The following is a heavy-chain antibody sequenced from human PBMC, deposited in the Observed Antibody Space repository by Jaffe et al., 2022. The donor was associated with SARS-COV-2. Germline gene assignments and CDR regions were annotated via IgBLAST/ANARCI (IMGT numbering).Heavy chain of an antibody. Sequence: QVQLQESGPGLVKPSQTLSLTCTVSGGSISSGGYYWSWIRQHPGKGLEWIGYIYYSGSTYYNPSLKSRVTISVDTSKNQFSLKLSSVTAADTAVYYCARRGDILTGYQRAFDIWGQGTMVTVSS. V-gene: IGHV4-31*03. D-gene: IGHD3-9*01. CDR3: ARRGDILTGYQRAFDI. CDR1: GGSISSGGYY. CDR2: IYYSGST. J-gene: IGHJ3*02.